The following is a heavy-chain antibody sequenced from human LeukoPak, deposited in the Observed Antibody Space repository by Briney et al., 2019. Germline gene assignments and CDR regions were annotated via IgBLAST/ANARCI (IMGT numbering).Heavy chain of an antibody. CDR1: GGSISSSNW. D-gene: IGHD3-10*01. J-gene: IGHJ4*02. V-gene: IGHV4-4*02. Sequence: SGTLSLTCAVSGGSISSSNWWSWVRQPPGKGLEWIGEIYHSGSTNYNPSLKSRVTISVDKSKSQFSLRLSSVTAADTAVYYCASYGSGNYYSGFFDYWGQGTLVTVSS. CDR3: ASYGSGNYYSGFFDY. CDR2: IYHSGST.